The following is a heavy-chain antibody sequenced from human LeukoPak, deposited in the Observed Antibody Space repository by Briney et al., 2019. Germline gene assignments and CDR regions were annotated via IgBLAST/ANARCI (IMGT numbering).Heavy chain of an antibody. CDR3: ARGGDSSSPVDY. Sequence: SETLSLTCAVYGGSFSGYYWSWIRQPPGKGLEWIGEINHSGSTNYNPSLKSRVTISVDTSKNQFSLKLSSVTAADTAVYYCARGGDSSSPVDYWGQGTLVTVSS. CDR2: INHSGST. CDR1: GGSFSGYY. V-gene: IGHV4-34*01. J-gene: IGHJ4*02. D-gene: IGHD3-22*01.